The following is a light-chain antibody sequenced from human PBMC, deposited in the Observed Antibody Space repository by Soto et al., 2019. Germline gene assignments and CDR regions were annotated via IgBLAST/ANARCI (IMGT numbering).Light chain of an antibody. V-gene: IGKV1-5*01. CDR1: QSISRW. Sequence: DIQMTQSPSTLSASVGDRVTITCRAIQSISRWLAWYQQKPGKAPKLVIHDATILESGVPSRFRGSGSGTELTLTISSLQPDDSAAYYCQQYNSYPWTFGQGTKVDIK. J-gene: IGKJ1*01. CDR3: QQYNSYPWT. CDR2: DAT.